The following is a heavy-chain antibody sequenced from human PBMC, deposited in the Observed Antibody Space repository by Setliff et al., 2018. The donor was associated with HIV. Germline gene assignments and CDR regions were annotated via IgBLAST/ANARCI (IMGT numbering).Heavy chain of an antibody. Sequence: SETLSLTCAVYGGSFSRDYWVWIRQSPGKGLEWIGEISHSGSTNYNPSLKSRVTISVYTSKNQISLKLSSMTAADMAVYYCARRTRTVIRAVIARHFDLWGRGTLVTVSS. V-gene: IGHV4-34*01. CDR2: ISHSGST. CDR3: ARRTRTVIRAVIARHFDL. J-gene: IGHJ2*01. CDR1: GGSFSRDY. D-gene: IGHD3-10*01.